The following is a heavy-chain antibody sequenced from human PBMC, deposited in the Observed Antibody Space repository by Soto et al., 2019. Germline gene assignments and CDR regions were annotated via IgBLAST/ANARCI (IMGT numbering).Heavy chain of an antibody. CDR1: GLAFIAYG. CDR2: IGDSSDNT. CDR3: AKYITGDCAQGHVVDD. V-gene: IGHV3-23*01. D-gene: IGHD7-27*01. J-gene: IGHJ4*02. Sequence: PWGLLRFPLTPLGLAFIAYGMTGVAQGPGKGLEWVSTIGDSSDNTFYADSVRGRFTISSDNSKNTLYLQMNILTAEDTAMYYCAKYITGDCAQGHVVDDWGQGALVTVSS.